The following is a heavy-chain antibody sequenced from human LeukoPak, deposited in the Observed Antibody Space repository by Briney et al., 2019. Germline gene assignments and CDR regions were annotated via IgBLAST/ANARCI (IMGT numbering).Heavy chain of an antibody. CDR1: GYTFTSYD. Sequence: ASVKVSCKASGYTFTSYDINWVRQATGQGLEWMGWMNPNSGNTGYAQKFQGRVTITRNTSISTAYMELSSLRSEDTAVYYCARGPVRCIAARRCWFDPWGQGTLVTVS. D-gene: IGHD6-6*01. CDR2: MNPNSGNT. CDR3: ARGPVRCIAARRCWFDP. V-gene: IGHV1-8*01. J-gene: IGHJ5*02.